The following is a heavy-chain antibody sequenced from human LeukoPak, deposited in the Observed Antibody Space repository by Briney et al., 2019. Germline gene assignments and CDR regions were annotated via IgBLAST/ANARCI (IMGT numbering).Heavy chain of an antibody. CDR3: ARTTMAGGWDY. V-gene: IGHV4-4*07. D-gene: IGHD6-19*01. CDR1: GGSITSYY. J-gene: IGHJ4*02. Sequence: SETLSLTCTVSGGSITSYYWSWIRQPAGKGLEWIGRIYSSGSTNYNPSLKSRVTMSVDTSKNHFSLKLTSVTAADTAVYYCARTTMAGGWDYWGQGSLVTVSS. CDR2: IYSSGST.